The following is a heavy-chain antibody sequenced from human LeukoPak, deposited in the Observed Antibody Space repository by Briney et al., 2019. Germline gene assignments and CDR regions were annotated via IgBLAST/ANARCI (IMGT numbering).Heavy chain of an antibody. J-gene: IGHJ4*02. Sequence: SETLSLTCTVSGYSISSGYYWGWIRQPPGKGLEWIGSIYHSGSAYYNPSLKSRVTISVDTSKNQFSLKLSSVTAADTAVYYCARSQAAAAPFDYWGQGTLVTVSS. V-gene: IGHV4-38-2*02. CDR1: GYSISSGYY. CDR2: IYHSGSA. CDR3: ARSQAAAAPFDY. D-gene: IGHD6-13*01.